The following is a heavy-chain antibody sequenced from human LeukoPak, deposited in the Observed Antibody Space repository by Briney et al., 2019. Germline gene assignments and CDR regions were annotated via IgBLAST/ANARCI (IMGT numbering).Heavy chain of an antibody. Sequence: GGSLRLSCAASGYTFSSYRMNWVRQAPGKGLQWVSSISTRSSHIYYTDSVKGRFTISRDNAKNSLYLQMTGLRVDDTAVYYCAREGAAVSGTMDYWGQGTLVTVSS. CDR1: GYTFSSYR. D-gene: IGHD1-26*01. CDR2: ISTRSSHI. V-gene: IGHV3-21*06. J-gene: IGHJ4*02. CDR3: AREGAAVSGTMDY.